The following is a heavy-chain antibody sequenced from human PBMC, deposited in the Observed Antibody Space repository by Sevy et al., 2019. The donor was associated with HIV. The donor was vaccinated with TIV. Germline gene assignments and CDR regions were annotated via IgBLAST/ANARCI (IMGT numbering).Heavy chain of an antibody. D-gene: IGHD6-13*01. CDR1: GFSFSSYS. CDR2: ISSSSTYI. Sequence: GGSLRLSCAASGFSFSSYSMNWVRQAPGKGLEWVSCISSSSTYIYYADSVKGRFTIPRDNAKNSLYLQMNSLRAEDTAVYYCARAPYSSSFFYFDYWGQGTLVTVSS. CDR3: ARAPYSSSFFYFDY. J-gene: IGHJ4*02. V-gene: IGHV3-21*01.